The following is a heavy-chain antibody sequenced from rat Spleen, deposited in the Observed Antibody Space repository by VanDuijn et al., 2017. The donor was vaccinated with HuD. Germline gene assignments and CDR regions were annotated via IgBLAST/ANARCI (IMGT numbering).Heavy chain of an antibody. V-gene: IGHV5-31*01. Sequence: EVQLVESDGDLVQPGRSLKFSCVASGFTFSDYYMAWVRQAPGKGLEWVASITNASGRTYYPDSVKGRFTISRDTAQNTLYLQMNSMRSEDTATYDCARGGFFRYWGQGVMVTVSS. CDR3: ARGGFFRY. D-gene: IGHD1-6*01. CDR1: GFTFSDYY. J-gene: IGHJ2*01. CDR2: ITNASGRT.